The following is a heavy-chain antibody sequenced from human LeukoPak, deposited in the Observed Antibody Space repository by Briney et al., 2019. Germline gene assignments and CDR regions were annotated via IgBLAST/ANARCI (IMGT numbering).Heavy chain of an antibody. V-gene: IGHV4-4*07. CDR1: GYSISSGYY. J-gene: IGHJ4*02. Sequence: SETLSLTCTVSGYSISSGYYWSWIRQPAGKGLEWIGRIYTSGSTNYNPSLKSRVTMSVDTSKNQFSLKLSSVTAADTAVYYCARDTGSGPDYWGQGTLVTVSS. CDR3: ARDTGSGPDY. D-gene: IGHD3-10*01. CDR2: IYTSGST.